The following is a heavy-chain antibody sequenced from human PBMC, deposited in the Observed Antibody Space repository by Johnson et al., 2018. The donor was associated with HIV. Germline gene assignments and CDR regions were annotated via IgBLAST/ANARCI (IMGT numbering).Heavy chain of an antibody. Sequence: EVQLVESGGGLVQPGGSLRVSCAASGFTFSSYVMSWVRQAPGKGLEWVSAISGSGGSTYYADSVRGRFTISRDNSKNTLYLQMNSLRAEDTAVYYCVNWAYYYGSGYAFDIWGQGTMVTVSS. CDR2: ISGSGGST. J-gene: IGHJ3*02. V-gene: IGHV3-23*04. D-gene: IGHD3-10*01. CDR3: VNWAYYYGSGYAFDI. CDR1: GFTFSSYV.